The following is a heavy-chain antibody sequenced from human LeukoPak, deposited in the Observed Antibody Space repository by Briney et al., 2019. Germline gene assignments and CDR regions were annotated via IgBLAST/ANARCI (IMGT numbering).Heavy chain of an antibody. CDR3: ARVRSDIAARPSWFDP. CDR2: IYYSGST. J-gene: IGHJ5*02. D-gene: IGHD6-6*01. V-gene: IGHV4-39*07. Sequence: KPSETLSLTCTVSGGSISSSSYYWGWLRQPPGKGLEWIGSIYYSGSTYYNPSLKSRVTISVDTSKNQFSLKLSSVTAADTAVYYCARVRSDIAARPSWFDPWGQGTLVTVSS. CDR1: GGSISSSSYY.